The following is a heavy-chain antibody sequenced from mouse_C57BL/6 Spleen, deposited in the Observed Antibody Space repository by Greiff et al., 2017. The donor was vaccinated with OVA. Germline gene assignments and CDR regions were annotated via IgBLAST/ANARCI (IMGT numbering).Heavy chain of an antibody. V-gene: IGHV6-3*01. D-gene: IGHD4-1*01. CDR1: GFTFSNYW. Sequence: EVKLVESGGGLVQPGGSMKLSCVASGFTFSNYWMNWVRQSPEKGLEWVAQIRLKSDNYATHYAESVKGGFTISRDDSKSSVYLQMNNLRAEDTGIYYCTASNWAWFAYWGQGTLVTVSA. CDR3: TASNWAWFAY. J-gene: IGHJ3*01. CDR2: IRLKSDNYAT.